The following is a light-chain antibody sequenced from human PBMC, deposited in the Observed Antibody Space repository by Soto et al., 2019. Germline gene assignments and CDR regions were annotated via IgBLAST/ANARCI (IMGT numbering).Light chain of an antibody. CDR2: SES. CDR1: QGINSN. CDR3: QQYNDWPLT. Sequence: EIEMTQSPSTLSASVGDRASLSCRASQGINSNLAWYQQRPGKAPRLLIYSESNRPTGVPARFSGSGSETEFTLIIRGLQSDDFALYYCQQYNDWPLTFGGGTKVDLK. V-gene: IGKV3-15*01. J-gene: IGKJ4*01.